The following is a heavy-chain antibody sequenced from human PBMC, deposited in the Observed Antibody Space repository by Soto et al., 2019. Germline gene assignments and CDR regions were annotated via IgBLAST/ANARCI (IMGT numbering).Heavy chain of an antibody. D-gene: IGHD3-3*01. CDR2: MYHSGGA. CDR1: DGSISSYDW. J-gene: IGHJ4*02. Sequence: SETLSLTCVVSDGSISSYDWWTWVRQPPGKGLEWIGKMYHSGGADYSPSLKSRVTISADSSKNHFSLRLTGVTAADTAVYYCATGNVDSMLEYCCQGTQLTVSS. CDR3: ATGNVDSMLEY. V-gene: IGHV4-4*02.